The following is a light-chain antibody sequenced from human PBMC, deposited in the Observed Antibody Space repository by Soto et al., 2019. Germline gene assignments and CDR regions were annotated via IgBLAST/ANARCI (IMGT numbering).Light chain of an antibody. CDR2: RAS. CDR1: QSVSSL. CDR3: QQYNNWPPWT. J-gene: IGKJ1*01. V-gene: IGKV3-15*01. Sequence: EIVMTQSPATLSVSPGEDATLSCRASQSVSSLLAWYQQKPGQAPRLLIYRASSRAAGLPARFSGSGSGTEFTLTISSLQSEDFAVYYCQQYNNWPPWTFGQGTKVDIK.